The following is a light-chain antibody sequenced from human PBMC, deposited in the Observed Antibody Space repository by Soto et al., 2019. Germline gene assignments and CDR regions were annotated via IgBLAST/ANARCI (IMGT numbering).Light chain of an antibody. CDR1: SSNIGSNY. Sequence: VLTQPPSASGTPGQRVTISCSGSSSNIGSNYVYWYQQLPGTAPKLLIYRNNQRPSGVPDRFSGSKSGTSASLAISGLRSEDEADYYCAAWDDSLSVRYVFGTGTKVTVL. CDR3: AAWDDSLSVRYV. J-gene: IGLJ1*01. CDR2: RNN. V-gene: IGLV1-47*01.